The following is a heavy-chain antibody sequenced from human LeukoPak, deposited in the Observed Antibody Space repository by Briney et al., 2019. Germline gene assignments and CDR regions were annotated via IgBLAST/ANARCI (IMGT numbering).Heavy chain of an antibody. D-gene: IGHD5-24*01. CDR1: GGSISSGGYS. CDR2: IYHSGST. CDR3: ARGMVDGYIEV. J-gene: IGHJ4*02. Sequence: PSQTLSLTCAVSGGSISSGGYSWSWIRQPPGKGLEWIGYIYHSGSTYCNPSLKSRVTMSVDRSKNQFSLKLSSVTAADTAVYYCARGMVDGYIEVWGQGTLVTVSS. V-gene: IGHV4-30-2*01.